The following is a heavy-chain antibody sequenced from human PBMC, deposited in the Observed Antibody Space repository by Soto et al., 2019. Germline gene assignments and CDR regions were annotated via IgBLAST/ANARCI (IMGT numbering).Heavy chain of an antibody. D-gene: IGHD6-6*01. CDR2: INAGNGNT. CDR3: PRAQYSSSSFWYFDL. V-gene: IGHV1-3*01. CDR1: GYTFTSYA. Sequence: QVQLVQSGAEVKKPGASVKVSCKASGYTFTSYAMNWVRQAPGQRLEWMGWINAGNGNTKYSQKFQGRVTITRDTSASTAYMELSSLRSEDTAVYYCPRAQYSSSSFWYFDLWGRGTLVTVSS. J-gene: IGHJ2*01.